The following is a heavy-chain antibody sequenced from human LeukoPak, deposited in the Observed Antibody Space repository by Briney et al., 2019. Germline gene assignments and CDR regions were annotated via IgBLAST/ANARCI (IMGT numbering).Heavy chain of an antibody. Sequence: GGSLRLSCAASGFTFSSYGMSWVRQAPGKGLEWVSAISGSGGCTYYADSVKGRFTISRDSSKNTLFLQMNRLRPEDAAVYYCAKAPVTTCRGAYCYPFDYWGQGTLVTVSS. D-gene: IGHD2-21*01. CDR1: GFTFSSYG. J-gene: IGHJ4*02. CDR2: ISGSGGCT. V-gene: IGHV3-23*01. CDR3: AKAPVTTCRGAYCYPFDY.